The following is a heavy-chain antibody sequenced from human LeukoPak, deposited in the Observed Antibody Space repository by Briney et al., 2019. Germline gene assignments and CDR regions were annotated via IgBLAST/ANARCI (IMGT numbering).Heavy chain of an antibody. CDR2: ISSSGSTI. Sequence: GGSLILSCAASGFTFRSYAMSWVRQAPGKGLEWVSGISSSGSTIYYADSVKGRFTISRDNAKNSLYLQMNSLRAEDTAVYYCARDLDTSSGYFWGQGTLVTVSS. V-gene: IGHV3-48*03. CDR3: ARDLDTSSGYF. CDR1: GFTFRSYA. J-gene: IGHJ4*02. D-gene: IGHD3-22*01.